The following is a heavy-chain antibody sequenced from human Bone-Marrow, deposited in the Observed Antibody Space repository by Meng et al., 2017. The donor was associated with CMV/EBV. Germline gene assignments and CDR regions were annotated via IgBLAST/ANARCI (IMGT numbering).Heavy chain of an antibody. CDR1: GGILSSYA. Sequence: VHRGHSGTEVKEPRSSVMVSCKACGGILSSYAISWVRQAPGQGLECMGGIITILGTANYAQKFQCRVTITADESTSTAYMELSSLRSEATAVYYCALTYSSSVDDYYYGMDVWGQGTTVTVSS. CDR2: IITILGTA. CDR3: ALTYSSSVDDYYYGMDV. J-gene: IGHJ6*02. V-gene: IGHV1-69*01. D-gene: IGHD6-6*01.